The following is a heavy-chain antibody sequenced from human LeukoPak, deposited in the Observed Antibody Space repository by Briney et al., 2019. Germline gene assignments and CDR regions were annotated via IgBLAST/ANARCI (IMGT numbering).Heavy chain of an antibody. J-gene: IGHJ4*02. CDR2: IHHSGIT. V-gene: IGHV4-59*01. CDR3: ARVGEYSASWYSFDQ. CDR1: GGSSDIYY. Sequence: SETLSLTCTVSGGSSDIYYWSWIRQSPGKGLEWIGYIHHSGITNYNPSLESRVTMSIDTSKNQFSLKLSSVTAADTAVYYCARVGEYSASWYSFDQWGQGTLVTVSS. D-gene: IGHD6-13*01.